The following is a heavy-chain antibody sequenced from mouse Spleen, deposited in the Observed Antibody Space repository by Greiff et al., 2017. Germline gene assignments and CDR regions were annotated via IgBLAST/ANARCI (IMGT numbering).Heavy chain of an antibody. CDR1: GYTFTSYW. V-gene: IGHV1-7*01. Sequence: QVHVKQSGAELAKPGASVKLSCKASGYTFTSYWMHWVKQRPGQGLEWIGYINPSSGYTKYNQKFKDKATLTADKSSSTAYMQLSSLTYEDSAVYYCARERLRRDYYAMDYWGQGTSVTVSS. CDR3: ARERLRRDYYAMDY. D-gene: IGHD2-2*01. CDR2: INPSSGYT. J-gene: IGHJ4*01.